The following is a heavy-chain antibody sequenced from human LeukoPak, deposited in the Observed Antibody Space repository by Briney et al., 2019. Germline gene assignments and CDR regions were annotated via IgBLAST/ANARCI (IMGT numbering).Heavy chain of an antibody. D-gene: IGHD1/OR15-1a*01. Sequence: GRSLRLSCAASGFTFTTFGIHWVRQAPGKGLEWVAAISPDGKIEYYTDSVKGRFTVSRDNSKNMIYLQMNSLRGEDSAVYFCAKINNDDDYWGQGALVTVSP. CDR1: GFTFTTFG. CDR2: ISPDGKIE. J-gene: IGHJ4*02. V-gene: IGHV3-30*18. CDR3: AKINNDDDY.